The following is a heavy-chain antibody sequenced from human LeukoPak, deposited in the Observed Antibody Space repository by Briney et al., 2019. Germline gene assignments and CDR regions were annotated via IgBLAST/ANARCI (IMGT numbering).Heavy chain of an antibody. CDR1: GGSFSGYY. CDR3: ARLRDVLLWFGEPSGWFDP. Sequence: PSETLSLTCAVYGGSFSGYYWSWIRQPPGKGLEWIGEINHSGSTNYNPSLKSRVTISVDTSKNQFSLKLSSVTAADTAVYYCARLRDVLLWFGEPSGWFDPWGQGTLVTVSS. D-gene: IGHD3-10*01. V-gene: IGHV4-34*01. J-gene: IGHJ5*02. CDR2: INHSGST.